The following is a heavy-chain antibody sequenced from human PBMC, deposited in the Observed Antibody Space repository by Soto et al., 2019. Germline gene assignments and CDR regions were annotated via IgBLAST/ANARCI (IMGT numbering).Heavy chain of an antibody. V-gene: IGHV1-58*01. J-gene: IGHJ6*02. D-gene: IGHD6-19*01. CDR2: IVVGSGNT. CDR1: GFTFTSSA. CDR3: AATEQWLVRAYYYYYGMDV. Sequence: SVKVSCKASGFTFTSSAVQWVRQARGQRLEWIGWIVVGSGNTNYAQKFQERVTITRDMSTSTAYMELSSLRSEDTAVYYCAATEQWLVRAYYYYYGMDVWGQGTTVTVYS.